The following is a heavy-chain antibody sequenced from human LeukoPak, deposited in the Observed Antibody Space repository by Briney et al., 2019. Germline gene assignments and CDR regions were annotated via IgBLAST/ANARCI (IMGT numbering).Heavy chain of an antibody. CDR1: GFRFSDFT. Sequence: GGSLRLSCAASGFRFSDFTMTWVRQPPGKGPEWVSAIGGRGGSTYYADSVGGRFTISRDNSKDILYLQMNSLKVEDTATYYCGKEGGAWGQGTKVTVSS. V-gene: IGHV3-23*01. CDR2: IGGRGGST. D-gene: IGHD3-16*01. CDR3: GKEGGA. J-gene: IGHJ5*02.